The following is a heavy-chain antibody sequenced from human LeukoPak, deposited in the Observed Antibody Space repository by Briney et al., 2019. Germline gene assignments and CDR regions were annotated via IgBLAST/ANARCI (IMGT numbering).Heavy chain of an antibody. J-gene: IGHJ4*02. CDR2: IYSGGST. V-gene: IGHV3-53*01. CDR3: ARDRHSSSWFGY. D-gene: IGHD6-13*01. CDR1: GFTFSKNY. Sequence: GGSLRLSCAASGFTFSKNYMSWVRQAPGKGLEWVSVIYSGGSTNYSDSVKGRFSISRDNSKNSLYLQMNSLRVEHTAVYYCARDRHSSSWFGYWGQGTLVTVSS.